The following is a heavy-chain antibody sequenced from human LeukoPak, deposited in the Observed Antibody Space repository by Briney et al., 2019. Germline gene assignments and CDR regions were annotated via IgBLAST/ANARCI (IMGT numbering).Heavy chain of an antibody. CDR3: ARVGAAAATGDFDY. CDR2: ISSSGSTI. CDR1: GFTFSSYE. J-gene: IGHJ4*02. Sequence: GGSLRLSCAASGFTFSSYEMNWVRQAPGKGLEWVSYISSSGSTIYYADFVKGRFTISRDNAKNSLYLQMNSLRAEDTAVYYCARVGAAAATGDFDYWGQGTLVTVSS. D-gene: IGHD6-13*01. V-gene: IGHV3-48*03.